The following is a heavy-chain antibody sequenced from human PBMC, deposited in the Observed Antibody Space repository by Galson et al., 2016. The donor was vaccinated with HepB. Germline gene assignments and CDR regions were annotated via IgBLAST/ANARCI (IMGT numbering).Heavy chain of an antibody. CDR1: GFTFGDHY. V-gene: IGHV3-72*01. CDR3: ARPRDNYGHAIDI. D-gene: IGHD3-10*01. CDR2: TRNKTKSHTT. Sequence: SLRLSCAASGFTFGDHYMDWVRQAPGKGLEWVGRTRNKTKSHTTEYAASVEGRFTISRDDSKNSLYLQMNSLRVVDTAVYYCARPRDNYGHAIDIWGQGTMVTVSS. J-gene: IGHJ3*02.